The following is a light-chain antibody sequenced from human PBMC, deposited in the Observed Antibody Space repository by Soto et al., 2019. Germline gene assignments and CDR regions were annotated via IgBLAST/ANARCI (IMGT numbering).Light chain of an antibody. V-gene: IGKV1-9*01. CDR2: TAS. Sequence: DIQLTQSPSFLSASVGDRVTITCRASQGISSYLAWYDQKPGKAPKLLIYTASTLQSAVPSRFSGSGSGTEFTLTIRTLQPADFATYYCQQLNSYPLTFGGGTKVDIK. CDR3: QQLNSYPLT. CDR1: QGISSY. J-gene: IGKJ4*01.